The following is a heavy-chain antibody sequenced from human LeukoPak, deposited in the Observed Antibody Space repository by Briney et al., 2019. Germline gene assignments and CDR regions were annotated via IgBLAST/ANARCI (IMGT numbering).Heavy chain of an antibody. Sequence: SETLSLTCAVYGGSFSGYYWSWIRQPPGKGLEWIGKINHSGSTNYNPSLKSRVTISVDTSKNQFSLRLSFVTAADTAVYYCARDLETDYSNCFDYWGQGTLVTVSS. CDR2: INHSGST. J-gene: IGHJ4*02. CDR3: ARDLETDYSNCFDY. V-gene: IGHV4-34*01. CDR1: GGSFSGYY. D-gene: IGHD4-11*01.